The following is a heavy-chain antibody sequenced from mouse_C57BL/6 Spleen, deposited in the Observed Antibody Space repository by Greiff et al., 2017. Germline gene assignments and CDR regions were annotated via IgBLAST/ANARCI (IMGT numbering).Heavy chain of an antibody. CDR3: AKDDGYLPWFAY. CDR2: IYPGDGYT. Sequence: QVQLQQSGPELVKPGASVKISCKASGYAFSSSWLNWVKQRPGKGLEWIGRIYPGDGYTNYNGKFKGTATLTADKSSSTAYMQLSSLTSEDTAVYVCAKDDGYLPWFAYWGQGTLGTGSA. J-gene: IGHJ3*01. D-gene: IGHD2-3*01. V-gene: IGHV1-82*01. CDR1: GYAFSSSW.